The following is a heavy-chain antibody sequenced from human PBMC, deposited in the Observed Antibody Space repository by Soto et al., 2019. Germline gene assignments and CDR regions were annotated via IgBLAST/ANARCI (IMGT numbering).Heavy chain of an antibody. J-gene: IGHJ6*02. CDR1: GFTFSSYG. CDR2: ISYDGSNK. D-gene: IGHD3-10*01. Sequence: QVQLVESGGGVVQHGRSLRLSCAASGFTFSSYGMHWVRQAPGKGLEWVAVISYDGSNKYYADSVKGRFTISRDNSKKALYLQMNSMRAEDTAVYYCAKEGGYYGSGSYSVGENYYGMDVWGQGTTVTVSS. V-gene: IGHV3-30*18. CDR3: AKEGGYYGSGSYSVGENYYGMDV.